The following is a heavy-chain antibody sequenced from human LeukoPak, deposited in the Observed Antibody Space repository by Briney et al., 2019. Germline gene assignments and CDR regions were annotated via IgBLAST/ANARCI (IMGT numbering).Heavy chain of an antibody. CDR3: ARDYYSSGNDY. D-gene: IGHD3-22*01. CDR2: INPNSGGT. V-gene: IGHV1-2*02. CDR1: GYTFTGYY. J-gene: IGHJ4*02. Sequence: GASVKVSCKASGYTFTGYYIHWVRQAPGQGLEWVGWINPNSGGTNYAQKFQGRVTMTRDTSISTAYMELTRLRSDDTAVYYCARDYYSSGNDYWGQGTLVTVSS.